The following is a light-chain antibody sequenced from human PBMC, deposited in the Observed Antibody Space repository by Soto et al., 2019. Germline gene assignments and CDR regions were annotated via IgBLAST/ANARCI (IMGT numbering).Light chain of an antibody. CDR3: QQSFT. V-gene: IGKV1-5*03. J-gene: IGKJ3*01. CDR1: QSISSW. CDR2: KAS. Sequence: DIQMTQSPSTLSASVGDRVTITCRASQSISSWLAWYQQKPGKAPKLLIYKASSLESGVPSRFSGSGSGTECTLTLSSLQPDDFATYYCQQSFTFGPGTKVDIK.